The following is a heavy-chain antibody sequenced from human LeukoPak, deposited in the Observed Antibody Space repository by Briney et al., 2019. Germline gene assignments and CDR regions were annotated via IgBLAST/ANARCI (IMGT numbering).Heavy chain of an antibody. J-gene: IGHJ3*02. CDR1: GFTFSSYA. CDR3: ARFPEAFDI. Sequence: GGSLRLSCAASGFTFSSYAMHWVRQAPGKGLEGVAVISYDGSNKYYADSVKGRFTISSDNSKNTLYLKTNSLRAEDTAVYYCARFPEAFDIWGQGTMVTVSS. CDR2: ISYDGSNK. V-gene: IGHV3-30*04.